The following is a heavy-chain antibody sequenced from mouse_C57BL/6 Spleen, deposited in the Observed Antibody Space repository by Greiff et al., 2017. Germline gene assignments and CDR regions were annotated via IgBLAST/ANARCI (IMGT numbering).Heavy chain of an antibody. V-gene: IGHV1-54*01. CDR1: GYAFTNYL. CDR3: ARSAILTTVVAHWYFDV. J-gene: IGHJ1*03. D-gene: IGHD1-1*01. Sequence: QVQLQQSGAELVRPGTSVKVSCKASGYAFTNYLIEWVKQRPGQGLEWIGVINPGSGGTNYNEKFKGKATLTANKSSSTAYMQSSSLTSEGSAVYCCARSAILTTVVAHWYFDVWGTGTTVTVSS. CDR2: INPGSGGT.